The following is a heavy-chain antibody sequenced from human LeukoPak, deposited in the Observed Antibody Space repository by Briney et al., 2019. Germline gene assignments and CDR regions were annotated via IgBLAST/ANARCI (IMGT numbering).Heavy chain of an antibody. V-gene: IGHV4-59*01. D-gene: IGHD6-19*01. CDR3: ARPYTSDSRGAFDI. CDR1: GGSIASYY. Sequence: SAETLSLTCTVSGGSIASYYWSWIRQFPGKGLEWIGYITYRGSTSYNLSLNSRGSISLDTSKNQLSLRLNSVTAADTAVYYCARPYTSDSRGAFDIWGQGTMVTVSS. CDR2: ITYRGST. J-gene: IGHJ3*02.